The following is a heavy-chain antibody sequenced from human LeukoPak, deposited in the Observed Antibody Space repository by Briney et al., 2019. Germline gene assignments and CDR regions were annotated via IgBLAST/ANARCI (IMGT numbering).Heavy chain of an antibody. CDR3: ARDRPRITTGAFDI. CDR1: GGSISSSNW. J-gene: IGHJ3*02. Sequence: SETLSLTCAVSGGSISSSNWWSWVRQPPGKGLEWIGEIYHSGSTNYNPSLKSRVTISVDKSKNQFSLKLSSVTAADTAVYYCARDRPRITTGAFDIWGQGTMVTVSS. CDR2: IYHSGST. V-gene: IGHV4-4*02. D-gene: IGHD3-10*01.